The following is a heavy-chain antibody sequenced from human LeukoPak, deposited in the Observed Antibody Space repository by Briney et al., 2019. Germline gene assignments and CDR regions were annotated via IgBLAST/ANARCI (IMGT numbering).Heavy chain of an antibody. Sequence: SVKVSCKASGGTFSSYAISWVRQAPGQGLEWMGGIIPIFGTANYAQKFQGRVTITADESTSTAYMELSSLRSEGTAVYYCARAPRYCSSTSCYAPPGVDYYYYGMDVWGQGTTVTDSS. D-gene: IGHD2-2*01. J-gene: IGHJ6*02. CDR1: GGTFSSYA. CDR3: ARAPRYCSSTSCYAPPGVDYYYYGMDV. CDR2: IIPIFGTA. V-gene: IGHV1-69*01.